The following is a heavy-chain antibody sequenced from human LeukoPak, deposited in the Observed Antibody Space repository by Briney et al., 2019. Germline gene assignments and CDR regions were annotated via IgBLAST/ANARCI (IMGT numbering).Heavy chain of an antibody. D-gene: IGHD5-24*01. Sequence: GGSLRLSCAASGFTFISYSMNWVRQAPGKGLEWVSSISSSSSYIYYADSVKGRFTISRDNAKNSLYLQMNSLRAEDTAVYYCARGGVEEMATIHPWGQGTLVTVSS. CDR2: ISSSSSYI. J-gene: IGHJ5*02. V-gene: IGHV3-21*01. CDR3: ARGGVEEMATIHP. CDR1: GFTFISYS.